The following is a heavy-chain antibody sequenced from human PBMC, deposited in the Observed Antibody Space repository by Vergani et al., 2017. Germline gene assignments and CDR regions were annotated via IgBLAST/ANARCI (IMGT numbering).Heavy chain of an antibody. CDR1: GFSVSNSG. J-gene: IGHJ4*02. V-gene: IGHV1-69-2*01. CDR3: ATPSSDY. Sequence: VQLVESGGGVVQPGGSLRLSCVASGFSVSNSGMHWVQQAPGKGLEWMGLVDPEDGETIYAEKFQGRVTITADTSTDTAYMELSSLRSEDTAVYYCATPSSDYWGQGTLVTVSS. CDR2: VDPEDGET.